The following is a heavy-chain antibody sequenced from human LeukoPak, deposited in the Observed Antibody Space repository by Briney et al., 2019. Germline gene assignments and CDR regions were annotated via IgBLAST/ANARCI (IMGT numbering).Heavy chain of an antibody. Sequence: PGGSLRLSCAASGYTFSSYWMSWVRQTPGKGLVWVSRINSDGSGTTYADSVKGRFTISRDNAKNSLYLQMNSLRVEDTAVYYCAREGSIVPHQDLDYWGQGSLVTVSS. CDR2: INSDGSGT. CDR1: GYTFSSYW. V-gene: IGHV3-74*01. CDR3: AREGSIVPHQDLDY. D-gene: IGHD2-8*01. J-gene: IGHJ4*02.